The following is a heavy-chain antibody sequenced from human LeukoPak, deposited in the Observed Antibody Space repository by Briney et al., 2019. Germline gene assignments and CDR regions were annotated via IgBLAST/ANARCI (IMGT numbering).Heavy chain of an antibody. CDR3: ARAHSSRMDV. D-gene: IGHD6-6*01. CDR1: GGSISSSSYY. V-gene: IGHV4-39*01. J-gene: IGHJ6*02. CDR2: IYYSGST. Sequence: PSETPSLTCTVSGGSISSSSYYWGWIRQPPGKGLEWIGSIYYSGSTYYNPSLKSRVTISVDTSKNQFSLKLSSVTAADTAVYYCARAHSSRMDVWGQGTTVTVSS.